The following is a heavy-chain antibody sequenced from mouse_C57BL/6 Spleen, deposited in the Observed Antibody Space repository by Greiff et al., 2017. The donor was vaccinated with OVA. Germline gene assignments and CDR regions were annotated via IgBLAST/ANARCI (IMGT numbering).Heavy chain of an antibody. J-gene: IGHJ3*01. D-gene: IGHD1-1*01. V-gene: IGHV1-59*01. Sequence: QVQLQQPGAELVRPGTSVKLSCKASGYTFTSYWMHWVKQRPGQGLEWIGVIDPSDSYTNYNQKFKGKATLTVHTSSSKAYMQLSSLTAEYSAVYYGARKGYGSSYEGFAYWGQGTLVTVSA. CDR1: GYTFTSYW. CDR3: ARKGYGSSYEGFAY. CDR2: IDPSDSYT.